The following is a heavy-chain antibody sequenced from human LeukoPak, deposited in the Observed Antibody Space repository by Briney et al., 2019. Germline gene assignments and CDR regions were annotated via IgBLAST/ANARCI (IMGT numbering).Heavy chain of an antibody. J-gene: IGHJ4*02. V-gene: IGHV3-30*14. Sequence: GKSLRLSCAASGFTFSGYPIHWVRQAPGKGLEWVAVISYDGSNKYYADSVKGRFTISRDNSKNTLYLQMNSLRAEDTAVYYCASSRYSSSWYFSPQPYYFDYWGQGTLVTVSS. CDR1: GFTFSGYP. CDR3: ASSRYSSSWYFSPQPYYFDY. D-gene: IGHD6-13*01. CDR2: ISYDGSNK.